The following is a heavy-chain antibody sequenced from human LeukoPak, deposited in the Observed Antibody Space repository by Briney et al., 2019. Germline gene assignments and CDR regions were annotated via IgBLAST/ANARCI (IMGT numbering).Heavy chain of an antibody. V-gene: IGHV3-64*01. J-gene: IGHJ4*02. Sequence: GGSLRLSCAASGFPLSRSTMHWVRQAPGKGLESVSAISSDGDSTYYAKSVKGRFTISRDSSKNTLYLQMDSLRPEDMAVYYCARKGTPGTFDYWGQGTLVTVSS. D-gene: IGHD6-13*01. CDR3: ARKGTPGTFDY. CDR2: ISSDGDST. CDR1: GFPLSRST.